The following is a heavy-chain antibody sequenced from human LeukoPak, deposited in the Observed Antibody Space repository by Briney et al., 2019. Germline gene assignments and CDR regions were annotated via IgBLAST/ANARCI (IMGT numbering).Heavy chain of an antibody. D-gene: IGHD3-10*01. CDR3: ARERGLWFGEPTYYYYYYMDV. V-gene: IGHV4-59*12. Sequence: KPSETLSLTCTVSGGSISSYYWSWIRQPPGKGLEWIGYIYYSGSTYYNPSLKSRVTISVDTFKNHFSLKLRSVTAADTAVYYCARERGLWFGEPTYYYYYYMDVWGKGTTVTISS. CDR1: GGSISSYY. CDR2: IYYSGST. J-gene: IGHJ6*03.